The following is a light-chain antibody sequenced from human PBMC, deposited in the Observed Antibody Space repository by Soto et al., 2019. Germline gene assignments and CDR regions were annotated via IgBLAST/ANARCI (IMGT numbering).Light chain of an antibody. CDR1: QSVSSSY. V-gene: IGKV3-20*01. CDR3: QQYGSSPSIT. CDR2: GAS. J-gene: IGKJ5*01. Sequence: EIFLIQSPATLSLSPGEIATLSFMSSQSVSSSYLAWYQQKPGQAPRLLIYGASSRATGIPDRFSGSGSGTDFTLTISRLEPEDFAVYYCQQYGSSPSITFGQGTRLEIK.